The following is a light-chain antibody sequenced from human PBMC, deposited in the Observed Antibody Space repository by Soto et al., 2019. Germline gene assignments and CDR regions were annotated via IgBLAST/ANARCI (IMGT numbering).Light chain of an antibody. CDR1: SSDVGGYNY. V-gene: IGLV2-14*01. CDR2: DVS. Sequence: QSALTQPASVSGSPGQSITISCTGTSSDVGGYNYVSWYQQHPGKAPKLMIYDVSNRPSGVSNHFSGSKSGNTASLTISGLQAEDEADYYCSSYTSSSTLVFGPGTKVTVL. J-gene: IGLJ1*01. CDR3: SSYTSSSTLV.